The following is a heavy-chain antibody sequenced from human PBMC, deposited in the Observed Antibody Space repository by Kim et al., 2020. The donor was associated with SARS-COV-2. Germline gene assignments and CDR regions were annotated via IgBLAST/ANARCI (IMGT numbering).Heavy chain of an antibody. CDR2: IKGGGRDT. CDR3: ARPSNYWRLLDY. J-gene: IGHJ4*02. CDR1: GFTLSSYW. Sequence: GGSLRLSCVVSGFTLSSYWMNWVRQAPGKGLELVGTIKGGGRDTRYVDSVKGRFTISRDNAKNSLYLQMNSLRAEDTAVYYCARPSNYWRLLDYWGQGALVTVSS. D-gene: IGHD3-3*01. V-gene: IGHV3-7*01.